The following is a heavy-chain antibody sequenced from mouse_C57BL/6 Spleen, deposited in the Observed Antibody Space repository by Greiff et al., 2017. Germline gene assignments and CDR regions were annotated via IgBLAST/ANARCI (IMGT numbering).Heavy chain of an antibody. CDR1: GFTFSNYW. CDR3: TRILRFYAMDY. Sequence: EVKLVESGGGLVQPGGSMKLSCVASGFTFSNYWMNWVRQSPEKGLEWVAQIRLKSDNYATHYAESVKGRFTISRDDSKSSVYLQMNNLRAEDTGIYYCTRILRFYAMDYWGQGTSVTVSS. CDR2: IRLKSDNYAT. V-gene: IGHV6-3*01. D-gene: IGHD1-1*01. J-gene: IGHJ4*01.